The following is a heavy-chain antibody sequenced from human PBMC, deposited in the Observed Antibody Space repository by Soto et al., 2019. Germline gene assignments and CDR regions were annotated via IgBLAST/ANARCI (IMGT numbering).Heavy chain of an antibody. Sequence: EVQLVESGGGVVRPGGSLRLSCAASGFTFDDYGMNWVRQAPGKGLEWVSGINWNGGRTGYAGSVKGRFTISRDNDKNSLYLQMNSLSAEDTALYYCARGITSGGYSYGWDYYGMDVWGQGTTVTVSS. D-gene: IGHD5-18*01. J-gene: IGHJ6*02. CDR3: ARGITSGGYSYGWDYYGMDV. CDR2: INWNGGRT. V-gene: IGHV3-20*04. CDR1: GFTFDDYG.